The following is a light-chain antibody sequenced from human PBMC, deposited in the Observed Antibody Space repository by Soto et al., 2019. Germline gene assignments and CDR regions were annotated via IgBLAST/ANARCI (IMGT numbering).Light chain of an antibody. Sequence: ESVLTQSPGTLSLSPGERATLSCRASQSVSSNYLAWYQQKPGQAPRLLIYGASTRASGIPDRFSGSGSGTDFTLTISRLEPDDFATYYCQQYNTYSFGQGTKLEIK. V-gene: IGKV3-20*01. CDR2: GAS. CDR1: QSVSSNY. J-gene: IGKJ2*01. CDR3: QQYNTYS.